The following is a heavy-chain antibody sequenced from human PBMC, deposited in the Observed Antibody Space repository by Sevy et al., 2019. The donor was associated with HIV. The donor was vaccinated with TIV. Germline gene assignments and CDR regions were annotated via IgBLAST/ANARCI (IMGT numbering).Heavy chain of an antibody. J-gene: IGHJ3*02. CDR2: IKQDGSEK. CDR3: ARGNYYDSTGYYPDTFDI. Sequence: GGSLRLSCAASGFTFSNYWMSWVRQAPGKGLEWVANIKQDGSEKYYVDSVKGRFTISRDNAKNSLYLQMNSLRAEDTAVYSCARGNYYDSTGYYPDTFDIWGQGTMVTVSS. D-gene: IGHD3-22*01. CDR1: GFTFSNYW. V-gene: IGHV3-7*01.